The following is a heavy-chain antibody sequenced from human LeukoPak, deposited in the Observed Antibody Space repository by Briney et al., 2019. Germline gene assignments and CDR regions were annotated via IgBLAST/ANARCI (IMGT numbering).Heavy chain of an antibody. CDR2: IYPGDSDA. Sequence: GESLKIPCRGSGYNFTTYWIGWVRQMPGKGLEWMGFIYPGDSDARYSPSFQGQVTISADKSISTAYLQWSSLKAADTAMYYCARHDTNMVYYFDYWGQGTLVTVSS. J-gene: IGHJ4*02. V-gene: IGHV5-51*01. CDR3: ARHDTNMVYYFDY. CDR1: GYNFTTYW. D-gene: IGHD3-10*01.